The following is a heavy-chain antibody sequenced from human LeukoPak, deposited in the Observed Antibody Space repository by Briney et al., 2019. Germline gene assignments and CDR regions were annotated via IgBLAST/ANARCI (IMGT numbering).Heavy chain of an antibody. V-gene: IGHV3-30*04. CDR1: GFTFSSYA. J-gene: IGHJ4*02. CDR3: ARGAAAMDY. Sequence: GGSLRLSCAASGFTFSSYAMHWVRQAPGKGLEWVAVISYDGSNKYYADSVKGRFTISRDNSKNTLYLQRNSLRAEDTAVYYCARGAAAMDYWGQGTLVTVSS. D-gene: IGHD2-2*01. CDR2: ISYDGSNK.